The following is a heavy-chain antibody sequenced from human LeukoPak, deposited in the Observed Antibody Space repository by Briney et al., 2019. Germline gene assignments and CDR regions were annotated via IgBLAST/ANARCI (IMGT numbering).Heavy chain of an antibody. CDR3: AKDSGGTYFYYYYYMDV. D-gene: IGHD1-26*01. Sequence: GGSLRLSCAASGFTFSTYAMSWVRQAPGKGLEWVSAISAGGATIYYADSVKGRFTISRDNSKNTLYLQINSLRAEDTAVYYCAKDSGGTYFYYYYYMDVWGKGTRVTVSS. CDR1: GFTFSTYA. V-gene: IGHV3-23*01. J-gene: IGHJ6*03. CDR2: ISAGGATI.